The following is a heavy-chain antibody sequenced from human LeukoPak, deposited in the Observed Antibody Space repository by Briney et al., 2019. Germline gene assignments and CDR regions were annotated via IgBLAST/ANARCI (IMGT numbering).Heavy chain of an antibody. CDR2: INHSGST. V-gene: IGHV4-34*01. Sequence: SETLSLTCAVYGGSFSGYYWSWIRQPPGKGLEWIGEINHSGSTNYNPSLKSRVTISVDTSKNQFSPKLSSVTAADTAVYYCARGSWCSSTSCYILLGSWFDPWGQGTLVTVSS. D-gene: IGHD2-2*02. J-gene: IGHJ5*02. CDR1: GGSFSGYY. CDR3: ARGSWCSSTSCYILLGSWFDP.